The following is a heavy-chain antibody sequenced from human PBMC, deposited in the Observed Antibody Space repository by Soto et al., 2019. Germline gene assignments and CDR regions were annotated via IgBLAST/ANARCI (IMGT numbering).Heavy chain of an antibody. CDR3: AIEVGHSSSRDFAS. V-gene: IGHV6-1*01. D-gene: IGHD2-2*01. J-gene: IGHJ4*02. CDR1: GDSVSSNSAA. CDR2: TYYRSTWNN. Sequence: SQTLSLTCAISGDSVSSNSAAWDWVRRSPSRGLEWLGRTYYRSTWNNDYAVSVKRRITINPDTSKNQFSLQLNTATPDDTAVNYWAIEVGHSSSRDFASWGQGPLV.